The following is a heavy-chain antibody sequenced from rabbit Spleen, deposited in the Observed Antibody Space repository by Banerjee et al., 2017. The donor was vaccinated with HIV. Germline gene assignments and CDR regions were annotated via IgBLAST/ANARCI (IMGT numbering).Heavy chain of an antibody. Sequence: QEQLVESGGGLVQPGGSLKVSCKASGFDFSSYGVSWVRQAPGKGLEWIGYIDPIFGRTYYASWAKGRFTFSKTSSTTVTLQMTGLTAADTATYFCARDPFAGYAGFGYALDLWGQGTLVTVS. CDR1: GFDFSSYG. D-gene: IGHD4-2*01. CDR3: ARDPFAGYAGFGYALDL. J-gene: IGHJ4*01. CDR2: IDPIFGRT. V-gene: IGHV1S39*01.